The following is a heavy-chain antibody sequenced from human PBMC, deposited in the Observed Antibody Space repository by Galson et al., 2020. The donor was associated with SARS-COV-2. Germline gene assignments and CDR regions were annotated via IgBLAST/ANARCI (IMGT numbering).Heavy chain of an antibody. V-gene: IGHV1-2*02. CDR2: INPKSGDT. Sequence: ASVKVSCKASGYRFTDNYMHWVRQAPGQGLEWMGWINPKSGDTNYPQKFRGRVTLTRDTSISTAYMELSSLRSDDTAIYYCARVLVGAMRRSDALDMWGQGTLVTVS. J-gene: IGHJ3*02. D-gene: IGHD1-26*01. CDR1: GYRFTDNY. CDR3: ARVLVGAMRRSDALDM.